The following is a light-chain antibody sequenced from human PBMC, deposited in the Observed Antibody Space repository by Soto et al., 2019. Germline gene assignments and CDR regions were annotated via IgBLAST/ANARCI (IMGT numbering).Light chain of an antibody. J-gene: IGKJ5*01. CDR1: QGVTTN. V-gene: IGKV3-15*01. CDR2: DVS. Sequence: IVMTQSPCTLSVSQGERATLSCRAGQGVTTNFAWYQQKSGQSPRLLIYDVSIRATGVPARFSGTGSETDFTLTISGLQSEDSAVYFCQQYNNWPFSFGQGTRLEIK. CDR3: QQYNNWPFS.